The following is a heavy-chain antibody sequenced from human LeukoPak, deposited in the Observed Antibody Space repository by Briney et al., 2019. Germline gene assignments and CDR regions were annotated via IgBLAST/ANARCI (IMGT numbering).Heavy chain of an antibody. CDR2: IYTSGST. D-gene: IGHD3-10*01. J-gene: IGHJ4*02. CDR3: ATTLPGNYGSGNYTFDY. Sequence: SETLSLTCTVSGGSISSYYWSWIRQPAGKGLEWIGRIYTSGSTNYNPSLKSRVTMSVDTSKNQFSLKLSSVTAADTAVYYCATTLPGNYGSGNYTFDYWGQGTLVTVSS. V-gene: IGHV4-4*07. CDR1: GGSISSYY.